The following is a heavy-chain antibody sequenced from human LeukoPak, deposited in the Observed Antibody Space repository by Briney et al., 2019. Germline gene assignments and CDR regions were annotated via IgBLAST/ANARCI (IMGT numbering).Heavy chain of an antibody. CDR1: GFTFTNFW. Sequence: GGSLRLSCAASGFTFTNFWMSWVRQAPGKGLEWVANIMEDGSVTNYVDSVKGRFTISRDNAKTSLYLHMNSLRAEDTAVYYCAKDIVGGGNDYWGQGTLVIVSS. J-gene: IGHJ4*02. CDR2: IMEDGSVT. D-gene: IGHD2-15*01. CDR3: AKDIVGGGNDY. V-gene: IGHV3-7*01.